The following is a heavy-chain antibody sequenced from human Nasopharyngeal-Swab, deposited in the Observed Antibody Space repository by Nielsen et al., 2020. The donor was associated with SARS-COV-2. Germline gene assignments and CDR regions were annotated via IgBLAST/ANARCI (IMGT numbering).Heavy chain of an antibody. CDR2: ISYDGSNK. CDR1: GFTFSSYA. J-gene: IGHJ6*02. V-gene: IGHV3-30*18. D-gene: IGHD5-18*01. CDR3: AKDCERGYSYGWNYYYGMDV. Sequence: GESLKISCAASGFTFSSYAMHWVRQAPGKGLEWVAVISYDGSNKYYADSVKGRFTISRDNSKNTLYLQMNSLRAEDTVVYYCAKDCERGYSYGWNYYYGMDVWGQGTTVTVSS.